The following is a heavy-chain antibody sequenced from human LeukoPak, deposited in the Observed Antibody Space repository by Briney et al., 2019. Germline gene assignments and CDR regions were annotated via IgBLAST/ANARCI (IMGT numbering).Heavy chain of an antibody. J-gene: IGHJ5*02. Sequence: PGGSLRLSCAASGFTFSSYAMSWVRQAPGKGLEWVSTISGSGDTTYYADSVKGRFTISRDNSKNTLFLQMNSLRAEDTAVYYCAKDGSSWYPRANWFDPWGQGTLATVSS. D-gene: IGHD6-13*01. CDR2: ISGSGDTT. CDR1: GFTFSSYA. CDR3: AKDGSSWYPRANWFDP. V-gene: IGHV3-23*01.